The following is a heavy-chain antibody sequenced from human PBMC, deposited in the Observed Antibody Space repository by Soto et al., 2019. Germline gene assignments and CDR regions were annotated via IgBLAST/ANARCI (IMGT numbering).Heavy chain of an antibody. CDR2: IYYSGST. CDR1: GGSISSGDYY. CDR3: ARGRYGNLQQPDFDY. Sequence: QVQLQESGPGLVKPSQTLSLTCTVSGGSISSGDYYWGWIRQPPGQGLEWIGYIYYSGSTYYNPSLKSRVTISVDTSKTQFSLKLSSVTAADTAVYYCARGRYGNLQQPDFDYWGQGTLVTVSS. V-gene: IGHV4-30-4*01. D-gene: IGHD6-13*01. J-gene: IGHJ4*02.